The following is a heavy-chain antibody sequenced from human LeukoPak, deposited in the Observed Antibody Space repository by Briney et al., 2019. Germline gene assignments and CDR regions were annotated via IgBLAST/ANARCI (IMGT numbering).Heavy chain of an antibody. J-gene: IGHJ3*02. V-gene: IGHV3-23*01. CDR1: GFTFSSYA. Sequence: PGGSLRLSCAVSGFTFSSYAMSWVRQAPGKGLEWVSAISGSGGSTYYADSVKGRFTISRDNSKNTLYLQMNSLRAEDTAVYYCAKDWPEGYCSSTSCYQADAFDIWGQGTMVTVSS. D-gene: IGHD2-2*01. CDR3: AKDWPEGYCSSTSCYQADAFDI. CDR2: ISGSGGST.